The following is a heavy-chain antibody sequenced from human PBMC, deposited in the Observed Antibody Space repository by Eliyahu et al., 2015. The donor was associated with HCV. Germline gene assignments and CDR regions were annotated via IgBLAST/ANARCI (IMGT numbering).Heavy chain of an antibody. CDR3: ARKRYSYGYKVVMIVNFDY. CDR1: GGSFSGYY. D-gene: IGHD5-18*01. V-gene: IGHV4-34*01. Sequence: QVQLQQWGAGLLKPSETLSLTCAVYGGSFSGYYWSWIRQPPGKGLEWIGEINHSGSTNYNPSLKSRVTISVDTSKNQFSLKLSSVTAADTAVYYCARKRYSYGYKVVMIVNFDYWGQGTLVTVSS. J-gene: IGHJ4*02. CDR2: INHSGST.